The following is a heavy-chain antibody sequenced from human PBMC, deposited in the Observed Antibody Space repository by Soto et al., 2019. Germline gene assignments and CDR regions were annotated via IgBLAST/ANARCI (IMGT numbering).Heavy chain of an antibody. Sequence: GGSLRLSCAASGFTFSSYGMHWVRQAPGKGLEWVAVISYDGSNKYYAHSVKGRFTISRDNSKNTLYLQMNSLRAEDTAVYYCAKVCYGGNSPEAFDIWGQGTMVTVSS. CDR2: ISYDGSNK. V-gene: IGHV3-30*18. D-gene: IGHD4-17*01. J-gene: IGHJ3*02. CDR1: GFTFSSYG. CDR3: AKVCYGGNSPEAFDI.